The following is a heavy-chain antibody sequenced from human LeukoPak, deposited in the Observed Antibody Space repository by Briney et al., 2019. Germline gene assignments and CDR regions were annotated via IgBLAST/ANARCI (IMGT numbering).Heavy chain of an antibody. V-gene: IGHV4-4*07. CDR1: GGSISSYY. D-gene: IGHD3-9*01. CDR3: ARFNYDILTGYHDYFDY. Sequence: SETLSLTCTVSGGSISSYYWSWIRQPAGKGLEWIGRIYSSGSSNYNPSLKSRVTLSVDRSKNQFSLKLSSVTAADTAVYYCARFNYDILTGYHDYFDYWGQGTLVTVSS. CDR2: IYSSGSS. J-gene: IGHJ4*02.